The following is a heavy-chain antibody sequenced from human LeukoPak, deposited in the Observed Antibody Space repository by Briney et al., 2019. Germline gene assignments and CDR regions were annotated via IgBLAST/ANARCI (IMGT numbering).Heavy chain of an antibody. CDR3: TRDSVGIVVVGDAFDI. V-gene: IGHV3-49*04. CDR1: GFTFGDYA. J-gene: IGHJ3*02. Sequence: GGSLRRSCTASGFTFGDYAVSWVRQAPGKGRVWGVFIRSKAYGGTTEYAASVKGRFTISRDDSKSIAYLQMNSLKTEDTAVYYCTRDSVGIVVVGDAFDIWGQGTMVTVSS. CDR2: IRSKAYGGTT. D-gene: IGHD2-21*01.